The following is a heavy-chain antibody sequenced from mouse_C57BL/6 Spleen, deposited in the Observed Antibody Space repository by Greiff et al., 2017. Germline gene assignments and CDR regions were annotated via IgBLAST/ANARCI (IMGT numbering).Heavy chain of an antibody. V-gene: IGHV1-50*01. J-gene: IGHJ4*01. CDR2: IDPSASYT. D-gene: IGHD2-4*01. CDR3: ERSEGDYTNNNVRDY. Sequence: QVQLQQPGAELVKPGASVKLSCKASGYTFTSYWMQWVKQRPGQGLEWIGEIDPSASYTNYNQKFKGKATLTVDTSSSTAYLQLSSLTSKDSAVYYSERSEGDYTNNNVRDYGSKGTSDTVSS. CDR1: GYTFTSYW.